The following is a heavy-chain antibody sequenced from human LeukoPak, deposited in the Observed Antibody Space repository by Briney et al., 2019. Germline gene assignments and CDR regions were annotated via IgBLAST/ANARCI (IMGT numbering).Heavy chain of an antibody. CDR1: GFTFDDYA. Sequence: PGGSLRLSCAASGFTFDDYAMHWVRQAPGKGLEWVSGISWNSGSIGYADSVKGRFTISRDNAKNSLYLQMNSLRAEDMALYYCAKEAAVAGQYYYYYYMDVWGKGTTVTVSS. CDR3: AKEAAVAGQYYYYYYMDV. CDR2: ISWNSGSI. D-gene: IGHD6-19*01. J-gene: IGHJ6*03. V-gene: IGHV3-9*03.